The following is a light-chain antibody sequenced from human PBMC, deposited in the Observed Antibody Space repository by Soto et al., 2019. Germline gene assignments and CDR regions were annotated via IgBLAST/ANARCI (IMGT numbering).Light chain of an antibody. CDR1: QSVSSSH. V-gene: IGKV3-20*01. Sequence: EIVLTQSPGTLSLSPGERATLSCRASQSVSSSHLAWYQHKPGQAPRLLIYAASSRATGSPDRFSGGGSGTDFTLTISRLEPEDFAVYYCQQSYTTPVTFGQGTRLEIK. J-gene: IGKJ5*01. CDR3: QQSYTTPVT. CDR2: AAS.